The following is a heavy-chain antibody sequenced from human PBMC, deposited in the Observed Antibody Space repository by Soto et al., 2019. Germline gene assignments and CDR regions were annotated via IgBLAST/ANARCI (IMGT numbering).Heavy chain of an antibody. D-gene: IGHD6-19*01. Sequence: QVQLQESGPGLVKPSGTLSLTCAVSGGSINSPNWWNWVRQPPGKGLEWIGEIHHSGSSNYNPSLKSRLILSVDKSKNELSLKLNSVTAADTAVYYCGRAYSSGSPIDSWGQGTLVTVSS. CDR1: GGSINSPNW. J-gene: IGHJ4*02. CDR3: GRAYSSGSPIDS. CDR2: IHHSGSS. V-gene: IGHV4-4*02.